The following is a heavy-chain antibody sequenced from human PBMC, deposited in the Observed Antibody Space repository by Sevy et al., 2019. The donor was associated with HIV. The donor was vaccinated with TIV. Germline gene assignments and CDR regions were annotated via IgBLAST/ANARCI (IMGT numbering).Heavy chain of an antibody. CDR2: ISYEGTET. Sequence: AGSLRLSCAASGFAFSSYAMHWVRQAPGKALEWVAVISYEGTETFYAASVEGRFTISRDNSKSMLSLQINSLRPEDTAVYYCARDVGYSIKWYPLYWGHGTLVTVSS. CDR1: GFAFSSYA. V-gene: IGHV3-30-3*01. J-gene: IGHJ4*01. CDR3: ARDVGYSIKWYPLY. D-gene: IGHD5-12*01.